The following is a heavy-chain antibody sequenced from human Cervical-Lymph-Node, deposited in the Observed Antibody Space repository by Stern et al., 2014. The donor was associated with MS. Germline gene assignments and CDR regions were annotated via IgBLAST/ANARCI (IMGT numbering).Heavy chain of an antibody. D-gene: IGHD2-15*01. V-gene: IGHV4-61*02. J-gene: IGHJ4*02. CDR3: ARGRNGFGYDS. Sequence: QLQLQESGPGLVKPSQTLSLTCTVSGGPISSGTYYWSWIRQPAGKGLEWIGRIYTSGSTDYTSSLKSRVTISVDMSKNQWSLRLPHVTAADTAVYYCARGRNGFGYDSWGQGTLATVSP. CDR1: GGPISSGTYY. CDR2: IYTSGST.